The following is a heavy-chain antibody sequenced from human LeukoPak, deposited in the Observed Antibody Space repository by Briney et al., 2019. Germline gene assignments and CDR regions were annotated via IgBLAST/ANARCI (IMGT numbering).Heavy chain of an antibody. CDR3: ARTPPTDTAMVISYFDY. J-gene: IGHJ4*02. CDR2: INPNSGGT. D-gene: IGHD5-18*01. Sequence: ASAKVSCKASGYTFTGYYMHWVRQAPGQRLERMGWINPNSGGTDYAQKFQGRVTMTRDTSISTAYMELSRLRSDDTAVYYCARTPPTDTAMVISYFDYWGQGTLVTVSS. V-gene: IGHV1-2*02. CDR1: GYTFTGYY.